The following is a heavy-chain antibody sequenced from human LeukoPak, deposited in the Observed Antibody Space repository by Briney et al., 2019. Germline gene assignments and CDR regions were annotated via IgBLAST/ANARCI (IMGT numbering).Heavy chain of an antibody. J-gene: IGHJ5*02. CDR2: IGSTSSHT. CDR3: VREWFGEWDP. V-gene: IGHV3-48*02. D-gene: IGHD3-10*01. CDR1: GFTFSRYS. Sequence: PGGSLRLSCAATGFTFSRYSMNWVRQAPGKGLEWVSYIGSTSSHTQYADSVQGRFTISRDNGKNSLYLQMNSLRDEDTAVYYCVREWFGEWDPWGQGTLVTVSS.